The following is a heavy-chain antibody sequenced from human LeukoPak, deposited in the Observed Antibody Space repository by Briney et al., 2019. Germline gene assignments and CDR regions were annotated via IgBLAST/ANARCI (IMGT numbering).Heavy chain of an antibody. CDR2: INPNTGGT. D-gene: IGHD4-17*01. V-gene: IGHV1-2*02. Sequence: ASVKVSCKASGYTFTGYYIHWVRQAPGQGLEWMGWINPNTGGTNYAQKFQGRVTMTRDTSISTAYMELSRLRSDDTAVYYCASSPYDYGVISGTFDYWGQGTLVTVSS. J-gene: IGHJ4*02. CDR1: GYTFTGYY. CDR3: ASSPYDYGVISGTFDY.